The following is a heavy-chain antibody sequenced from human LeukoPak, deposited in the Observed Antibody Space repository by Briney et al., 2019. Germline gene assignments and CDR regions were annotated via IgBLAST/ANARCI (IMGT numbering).Heavy chain of an antibody. Sequence: ASVKVSCKASGYTFTSYGISWVRQAPGQGLEWMGWISAYNGNTNYAQKLQGRVTMTRDTSISTAYMELSRLRSDDTAVYYCARLPGYGDSMGDYWGQGTLVTVSS. CDR2: ISAYNGNT. D-gene: IGHD4-17*01. J-gene: IGHJ4*02. CDR3: ARLPGYGDSMGDY. V-gene: IGHV1-18*01. CDR1: GYTFTSYG.